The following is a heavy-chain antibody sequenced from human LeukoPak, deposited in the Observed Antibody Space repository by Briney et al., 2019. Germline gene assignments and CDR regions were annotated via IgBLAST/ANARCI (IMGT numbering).Heavy chain of an antibody. CDR1: GYIFTSYL. Sequence: GESLKISCKGSGYIFTSYLIGWVRQMPEKGLEWMGIIYPGDADARYSPSFQGQVTISADKSISTAYLQWSSLKASDTAMYYCARHGAGQQWLLAHWGQGTLVTVSS. J-gene: IGHJ4*02. CDR3: ARHGAGQQWLLAH. CDR2: IYPGDADA. D-gene: IGHD6-19*01. V-gene: IGHV5-51*01.